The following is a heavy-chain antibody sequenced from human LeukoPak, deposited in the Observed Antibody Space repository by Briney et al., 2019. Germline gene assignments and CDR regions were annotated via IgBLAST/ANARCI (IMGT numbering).Heavy chain of an antibody. CDR2: IYYSGST. CDR3: ARLRDYYYMDV. J-gene: IGHJ6*03. V-gene: IGHV4-39*01. Sequence: SETLSLTCTVSGGSISSSSYYWGWIRQPPGKGLEWIGSIYYSGSTYYNPSLKSRVTISVDTSKNQFSLKLGSVTAADTAVYYCARLRDYYYMDVWGKGTTVTVSS. CDR1: GGSISSSSYY.